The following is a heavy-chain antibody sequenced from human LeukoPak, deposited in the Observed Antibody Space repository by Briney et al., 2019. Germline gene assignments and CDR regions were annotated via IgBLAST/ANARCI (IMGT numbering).Heavy chain of an antibody. Sequence: GASVKVSCKASGYTFTSYDISWVRQAPGQGLEWMGRIIPILGIANYAQKFQGRVTITADKSTSTAYMELSSLRSEDTAVYYCARVAGGVIWGTLYYFDYWGQGTLVTVSS. V-gene: IGHV1-69*04. D-gene: IGHD3-16*01. CDR1: GYTFTSYD. CDR2: IIPILGIA. J-gene: IGHJ4*02. CDR3: ARVAGGVIWGTLYYFDY.